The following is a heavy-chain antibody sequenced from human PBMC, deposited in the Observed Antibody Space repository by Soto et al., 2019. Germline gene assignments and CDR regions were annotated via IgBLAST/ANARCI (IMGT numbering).Heavy chain of an antibody. CDR2: IYYSGST. CDR1: GGSISSSSYY. Sequence: SETLSLTCTVSGGSISSSSYYWGWIRQPPGKGLEWIGSIYYSGSTYYNPSLKSRVTISIDTSKNQFSLKLSSVTAADTAVYYCARSTTGKPYWFDSWGPGTLVNLAS. J-gene: IGHJ5*01. V-gene: IGHV4-39*07. D-gene: IGHD1-1*01. CDR3: ARSTTGKPYWFDS.